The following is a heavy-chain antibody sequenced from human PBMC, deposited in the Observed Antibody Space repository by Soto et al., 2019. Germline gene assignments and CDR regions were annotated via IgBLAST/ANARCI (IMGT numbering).Heavy chain of an antibody. CDR3: ERAYCSSTSCSPHYYYGMDV. Sequence: TLSLTCTLSGGSLSSSGYYWIWIRQHPGKGLEWIGYTYYSGRTYYNPSLKSRVTISVDTSKNQFSVKLCSVSAAEDAVYHCERAYCSSTSCSPHYYYGMDVWGQGTTVTVSS. CDR2: TYYSGRT. V-gene: IGHV4-31*03. J-gene: IGHJ6*02. CDR1: GGSLSSSGYY. D-gene: IGHD2-2*01.